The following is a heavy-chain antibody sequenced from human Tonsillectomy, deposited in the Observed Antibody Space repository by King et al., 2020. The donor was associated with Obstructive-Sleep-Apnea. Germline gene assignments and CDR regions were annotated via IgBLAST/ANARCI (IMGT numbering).Heavy chain of an antibody. CDR3: ARLRYDSNGYYYGDY. CDR1: GYSFTNYW. D-gene: IGHD3-22*01. Sequence: QLVQSGAEVKKPGESLRISCKGSGYSFTNYWITWVLQMPGKGLEWMGRIDPSDSYTNYSPSFQGHVTISADKSISTAYLQWSSLKASDTAMYYCARLRYDSNGYYYGDYWGQGTLVTVSS. J-gene: IGHJ4*02. CDR2: IDPSDSYT. V-gene: IGHV5-10-1*01.